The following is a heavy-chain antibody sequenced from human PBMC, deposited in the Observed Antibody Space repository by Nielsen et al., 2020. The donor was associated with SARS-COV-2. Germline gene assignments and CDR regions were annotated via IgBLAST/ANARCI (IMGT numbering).Heavy chain of an antibody. J-gene: IGHJ4*02. CDR2: ISWNSGSI. CDR1: GFTFDDYA. D-gene: IGHD2-2*01. CDR3: AKDITVVPAAMPGGFDY. Sequence: SLKISCAASGFTFDDYAMHWVRQAPGKGLEWVSGISWNSGSIGYADSVKGRFTISRDNAKNSLYLQMNSLRAEDTALYYCAKDITVVPAAMPGGFDYWGQGTLVTVSS. V-gene: IGHV3-9*01.